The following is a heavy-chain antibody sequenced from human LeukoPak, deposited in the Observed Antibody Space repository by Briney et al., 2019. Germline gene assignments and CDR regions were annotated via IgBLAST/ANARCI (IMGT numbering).Heavy chain of an antibody. D-gene: IGHD3-22*01. CDR1: GGSISSYY. V-gene: IGHV4-59*01. J-gene: IGHJ4*02. Sequence: SETLSLTCTVSGGSISSYYWSWIRQPPGKRLDWIGYIYYSGNTNCNPALKSRVTMSVDTSKNQFSLKLSSVTAADTAVYYCARDKGEYYESSGYLDYWGQGTLVTVSS. CDR3: ARDKGEYYESSGYLDY. CDR2: IYYSGNT.